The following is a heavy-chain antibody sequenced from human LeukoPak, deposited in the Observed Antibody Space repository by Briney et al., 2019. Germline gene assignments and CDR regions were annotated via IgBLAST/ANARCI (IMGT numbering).Heavy chain of an antibody. CDR2: ISGTGGST. J-gene: IGHJ4*02. CDR3: AKANLRYFDWLLSAFDY. Sequence: GGSRRLSCAASGFTFSSYAMSWVRQAPGKGLEWVSAISGTGGSTYYADSVKGRFTISRDNSKNTLFLQMNSLRAEDTAVYYCAKANLRYFDWLLSAFDYWGQGTLVTVSS. V-gene: IGHV3-23*01. CDR1: GFTFSSYA. D-gene: IGHD3-9*01.